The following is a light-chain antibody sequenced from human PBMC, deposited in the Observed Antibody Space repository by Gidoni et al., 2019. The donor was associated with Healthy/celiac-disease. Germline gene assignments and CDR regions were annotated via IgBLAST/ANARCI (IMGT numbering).Light chain of an antibody. CDR3: SSYTSSSTRV. Sequence: QSALTQPASVSRSPGQSITISCTGTSSDVGGYNYVSWYQQHPGKAPKLMIYEVSNRPSGVSNRFSGSKSGNTASLTISGLQAEDEADYYCSSYTSSSTRVFGGGTKLTVL. V-gene: IGLV2-14*01. CDR1: SSDVGGYNY. J-gene: IGLJ2*01. CDR2: EVS.